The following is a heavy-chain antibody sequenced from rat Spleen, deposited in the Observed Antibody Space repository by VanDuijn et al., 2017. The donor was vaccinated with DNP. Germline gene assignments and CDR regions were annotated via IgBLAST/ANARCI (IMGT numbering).Heavy chain of an antibody. CDR3: ARIDNYYWYFDF. CDR1: GFTFSNYG. CDR2: ITSSGGST. Sequence: EVQLVGSGGGLVQSGRSLKLSCAGSGFTFSNYGMAWVRQVPGKGLEWVASITSSGGSTYYPDSVKGRFTISRDNAKNTLYLQMNSLRSEDTATYYCARIDNYYWYFDFWGQGVMVTVSS. J-gene: IGHJ1*01. V-gene: IGHV5S13*01.